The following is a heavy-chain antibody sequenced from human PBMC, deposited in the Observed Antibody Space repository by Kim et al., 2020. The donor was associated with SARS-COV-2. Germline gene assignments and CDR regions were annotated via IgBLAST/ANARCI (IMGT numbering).Heavy chain of an antibody. Sequence: SETLSLTCTVSGGSISSYYWSWIRQPPGKGLEWIGYIYYSGSTNYNPSLKSRVTISVHTSKNQFSLKLSSVTAADTAVYYCARYRSSGWYVGYFDYWGQGTLVTVSS. J-gene: IGHJ4*02. V-gene: IGHV4-59*08. CDR1: GGSISSYY. CDR2: IYYSGST. CDR3: ARYRSSGWYVGYFDY. D-gene: IGHD6-19*01.